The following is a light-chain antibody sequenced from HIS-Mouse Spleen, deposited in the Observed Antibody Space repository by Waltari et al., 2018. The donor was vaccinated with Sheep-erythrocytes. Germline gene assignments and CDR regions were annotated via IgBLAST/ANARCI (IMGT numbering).Light chain of an antibody. CDR1: SSDVGGYNY. Sequence: QSALAQPRSVSGSPGQSVTISCTGTSSDVGGYNYVSLYQQHPGKAPKLMIYDVSKRPSGVPDRFSVSKSGNTASLPISGLQAEDEADYYCCSYAGSYNHVFATGTKVTVL. CDR3: CSYAGSYNHV. CDR2: DVS. V-gene: IGLV2-11*01. J-gene: IGLJ1*01.